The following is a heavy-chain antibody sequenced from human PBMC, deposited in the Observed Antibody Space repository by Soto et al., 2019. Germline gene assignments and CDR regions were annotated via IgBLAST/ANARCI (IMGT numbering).Heavy chain of an antibody. D-gene: IGHD3-3*01. CDR1: GFTFSSYA. CDR3: ASSNVLRFLEWLPTNY. J-gene: IGHJ4*02. CDR2: ISGSGGST. V-gene: IGHV3-23*01. Sequence: VQLLESGGGLVQPGGSLRLSCAASGFTFSSYAMSWVRQAPGKGLEWVSAISGSGGSTYYADSVKGRFTISRDNSKNTLYLQMNSLRAEDTAVYYCASSNVLRFLEWLPTNYWGQGTLVTVSS.